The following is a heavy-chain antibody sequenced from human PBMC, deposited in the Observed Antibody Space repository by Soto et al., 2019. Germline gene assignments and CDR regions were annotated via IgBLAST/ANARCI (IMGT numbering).Heavy chain of an antibody. D-gene: IGHD4-17*01. J-gene: IGHJ3*02. Sequence: PGGALRPSCAASGFTFNTYAMSWVRQAPGKGLEWVSAISASYSTYYADSVKGRFTISRDNSMNALYLQMNSLRIEDTAVYYCAHPRGYGVFDAYDIWGQGTMVTVSS. CDR1: GFTFNTYA. V-gene: IGHV3-23*01. CDR3: AHPRGYGVFDAYDI. CDR2: ISASYST.